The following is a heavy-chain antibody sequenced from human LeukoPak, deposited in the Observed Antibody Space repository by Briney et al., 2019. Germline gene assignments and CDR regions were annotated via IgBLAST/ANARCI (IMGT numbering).Heavy chain of an antibody. V-gene: IGHV3-9*03. CDR2: ISWNSGSI. CDR3: ARGRSLITMVRGLILGY. J-gene: IGHJ4*02. Sequence: PGGSLRLSCAASGFTFDDYAMPWVRQAPGKGLEWVSGISWNSGSIGYADSVKGRFTISRDNAKNSLYLQMNSLRAEDMALYYCARGRSLITMVRGLILGYWGQGTLVTVSS. CDR1: GFTFDDYA. D-gene: IGHD3-10*01.